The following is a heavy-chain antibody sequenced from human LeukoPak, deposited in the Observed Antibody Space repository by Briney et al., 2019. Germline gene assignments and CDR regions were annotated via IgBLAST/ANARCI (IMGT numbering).Heavy chain of an antibody. Sequence: PSETLSLTCTVSGGSISSSSYYWGWLRQPPGKGREWIGTIYYSGDTYYNPSLKSRVTIFEDMLKNQFSLKLTSVTAADTAVYYCARLDYGDYGGFDYWGQGTLVTVSS. CDR1: GGSISSSSYY. CDR3: ARLDYGDYGGFDY. CDR2: IYYSGDT. V-gene: IGHV4-39*01. D-gene: IGHD4-17*01. J-gene: IGHJ4*02.